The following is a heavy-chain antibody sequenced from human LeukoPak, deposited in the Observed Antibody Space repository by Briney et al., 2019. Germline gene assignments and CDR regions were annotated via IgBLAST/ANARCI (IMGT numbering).Heavy chain of an antibody. D-gene: IGHD2-2*01. CDR3: ARPSDIVVVPAAVDAFDI. CDR2: IIPIFGTA. CDR1: GGTFSSYA. J-gene: IGHJ3*02. Sequence: SVKVSCKASGGTFSSYAISWVRQAPGQGLEWMGGIIPIFGTANYAQKSQGRVTITADESTSTAYMELSSLRSEDTAVYYCARPSDIVVVPAAVDAFDIWGQGTMVTVSS. V-gene: IGHV1-69*13.